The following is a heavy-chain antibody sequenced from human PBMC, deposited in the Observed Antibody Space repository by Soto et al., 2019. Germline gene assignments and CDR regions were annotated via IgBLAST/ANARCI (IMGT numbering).Heavy chain of an antibody. V-gene: IGHV1-18*01. D-gene: IGHD1-26*01. CDR1: GYTFSDYG. CDR3: TRRYGDPSSASGFDY. CDR2: SRTYGYKT. J-gene: IGHJ4*02. Sequence: QVQLVQSGTEMREPGASVKVSCKTSGYTFSDYGISWVRQAPGQGLEWIGWSRTYGYKTNYAQRLQGRVTMTTDTSTSTAYMELRRLTSDDTAVYYCTRRYGDPSSASGFDYWGQGTLVTVSS.